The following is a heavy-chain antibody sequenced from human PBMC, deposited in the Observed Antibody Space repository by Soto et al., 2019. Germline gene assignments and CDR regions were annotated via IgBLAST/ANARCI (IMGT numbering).Heavy chain of an antibody. CDR1: GFTFSDYY. V-gene: IGHV3-11*06. D-gene: IGHD5-12*01. J-gene: IGHJ6*04. CDR3: ARDRGGYDRLYYYHGMDV. Sequence: PGGSLRLSCAASGFTFSDYYMSWIRQAPGKGLEYISYISSSSGSTNYADSVKGRFTISRDNAKNSLYLQMSSLRAEDTAVYYCARDRGGYDRLYYYHGMDVWGKGTTVTVSS. CDR2: ISSSSGST.